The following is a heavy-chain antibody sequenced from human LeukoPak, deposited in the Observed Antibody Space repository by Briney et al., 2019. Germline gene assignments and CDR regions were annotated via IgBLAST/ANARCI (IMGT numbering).Heavy chain of an antibody. Sequence: GGSLRLSCAASGFTFSSYGMHWVRQAPGKGLEWVAFVRYDGSNKYYADSMKGRSTISRDNSKNTLYLQMNSLRAENTAVYYCASATIFGVVIYYWGQGTLVTVSS. CDR1: GFTFSSYG. V-gene: IGHV3-30*02. J-gene: IGHJ4*02. D-gene: IGHD3-3*01. CDR2: VRYDGSNK. CDR3: ASATIFGVVIYY.